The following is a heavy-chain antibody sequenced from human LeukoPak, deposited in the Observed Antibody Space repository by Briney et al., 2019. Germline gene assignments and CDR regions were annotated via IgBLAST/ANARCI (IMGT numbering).Heavy chain of an antibody. CDR2: IYYSGST. CDR1: GVSISSYY. Sequence: SEALSLTCTVSGVSISSYYWSWIRQPPGKGLEWIGNIYYSGSTKYNPSLKSRVTISVDTSKNHFSLKLSSVTAADTAVYYCARHGNYYDSSGYNYYFDYWGQGTLGTVSS. J-gene: IGHJ4*02. CDR3: ARHGNYYDSSGYNYYFDY. V-gene: IGHV4-59*08. D-gene: IGHD3-22*01.